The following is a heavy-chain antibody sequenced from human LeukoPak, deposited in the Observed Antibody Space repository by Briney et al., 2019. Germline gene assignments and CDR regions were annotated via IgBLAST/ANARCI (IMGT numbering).Heavy chain of an antibody. J-gene: IGHJ6*03. CDR1: GGSFSGYY. D-gene: IGHD5-24*01. CDR2: INHSGST. Sequence: PSETLSLTCAVYGGSFSGYYWSWIRQPPGKGLEWIGEINHSGSTNYNPSLKSRVTMPVDTSKNQFSLKLSSVTAADTAVYYCARGRLQRYYYYYMDVWGKGTTVTVSS. CDR3: ARGRLQRYYYYYMDV. V-gene: IGHV4-34*01.